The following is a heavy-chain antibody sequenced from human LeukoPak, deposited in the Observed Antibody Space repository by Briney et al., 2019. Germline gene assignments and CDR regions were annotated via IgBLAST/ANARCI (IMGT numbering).Heavy chain of an antibody. Sequence: GGSLRLSCAASGFTFSSYSMNWVRQAPGKGLEWVSSISSNSRYIYYADSVKGRLTVSRDNAKNSVYLQMNNLRVEDTAVYYCARDGLGSYDYWGHGTLVTVSS. J-gene: IGHJ4*01. D-gene: IGHD3-10*01. CDR3: ARDGLGSYDY. CDR2: ISSNSRYI. V-gene: IGHV3-21*01. CDR1: GFTFSSYS.